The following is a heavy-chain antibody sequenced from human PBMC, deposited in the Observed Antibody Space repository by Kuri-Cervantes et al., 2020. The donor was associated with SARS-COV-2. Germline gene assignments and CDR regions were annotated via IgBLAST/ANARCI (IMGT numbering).Heavy chain of an antibody. CDR3: ARDQGGYYMDV. Sequence: SETLSLTCTVSGGSISSYYWSWIRQPPGKGLEWIGYIYYSGSTNYNPSLKSRVTISVDTSKNQFSLKLSSVTAADTAVYYCARDQGGYYMDVWGKGTTVTVSS. D-gene: IGHD3-16*01. J-gene: IGHJ6*03. CDR1: GGSISSYY. CDR2: IYYSGST. V-gene: IGHV4-59*12.